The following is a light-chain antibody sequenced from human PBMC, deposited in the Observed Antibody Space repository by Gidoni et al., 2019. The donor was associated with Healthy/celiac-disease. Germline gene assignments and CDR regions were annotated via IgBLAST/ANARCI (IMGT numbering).Light chain of an antibody. V-gene: IGKV1-5*01. CDR3: QQGFT. CDR2: DAS. CDR1: QSISSW. J-gene: IGKJ3*01. Sequence: DIQMTQSPSTLSASVGDRVTITCRAIQSISSWLAWYQQKPGKAPKLLIYDASSLESGVPSRFSGSGSGTEFTLTISSLQPDDFATYYCQQGFTFGPGTKVDIK.